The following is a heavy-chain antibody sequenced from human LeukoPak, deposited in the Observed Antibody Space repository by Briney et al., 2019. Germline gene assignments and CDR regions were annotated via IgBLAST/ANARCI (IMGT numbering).Heavy chain of an antibody. D-gene: IGHD4-17*01. CDR1: GFTFSTYA. CDR2: ISGSGGRP. J-gene: IGHJ4*02. V-gene: IGHV3-23*01. CDR3: AKGHNYGDYGIYFDY. Sequence: HPGGSLRLSCAASGFTFSTYAMSWVRQAPGKGLEWVSVISGSGGRPNYADPVKGRFTISRDNSKNTLYLQMSSLRAEDTAIYYCAKGHNYGDYGIYFDYWGQGTLVTVSS.